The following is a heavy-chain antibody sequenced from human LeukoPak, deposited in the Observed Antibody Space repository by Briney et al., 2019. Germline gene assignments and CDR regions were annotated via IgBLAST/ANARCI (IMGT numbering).Heavy chain of an antibody. D-gene: IGHD1-26*01. Sequence: ASVKVSCKASGYTFTSYGISWVRQAPGQGLEWMGWISAYNGNTNYAQKLQGRVTMTTDTSTSTAYMELRSLRSDDTAVYCCARGRRGSYHGWFDPWGQGTLVTVSS. CDR1: GYTFTSYG. CDR2: ISAYNGNT. CDR3: ARGRRGSYHGWFDP. J-gene: IGHJ5*02. V-gene: IGHV1-18*01.